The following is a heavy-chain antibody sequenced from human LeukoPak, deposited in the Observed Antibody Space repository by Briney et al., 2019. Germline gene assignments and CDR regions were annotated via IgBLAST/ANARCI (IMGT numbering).Heavy chain of an antibody. CDR3: AKGDLIFDY. V-gene: IGHV3-23*01. CDR1: GFTFSSYA. J-gene: IGHJ4*02. CDR2: ISGSGGST. Sequence: PGGSLGLSCAASGFTFSSYATSWVRQAPGKGLEWVSAISGSGGSTYYADSVKGRFTISRDNSKNTLYLQMSSLRAEDTAVYYCAKGDLIFDYWGQGTLVTVSS.